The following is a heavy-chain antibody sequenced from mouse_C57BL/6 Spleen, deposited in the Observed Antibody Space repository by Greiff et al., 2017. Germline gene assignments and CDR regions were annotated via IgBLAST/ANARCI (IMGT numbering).Heavy chain of an antibody. Sequence: EVQRVESGGGLVQPGGSLKLSCAASGFTFSDYGMAWVRQAPRKGPEWVAFISNLAYSIYYADTVTGRFTISRENAKNTLYLEMSSLKSEDTAMYYCARLTETSHWYFDVWGTGTTVTVSS. J-gene: IGHJ1*03. CDR1: GFTFSDYG. CDR3: ARLTETSHWYFDV. V-gene: IGHV5-15*01. CDR2: ISNLAYSI. D-gene: IGHD2-13*01.